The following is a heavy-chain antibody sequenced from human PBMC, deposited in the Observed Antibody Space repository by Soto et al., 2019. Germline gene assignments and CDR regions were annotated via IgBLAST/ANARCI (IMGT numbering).Heavy chain of an antibody. V-gene: IGHV3-33*01. CDR2: IWYDGGNK. CDR1: GFNFSSYV. CDR3: ARDGQWLPRDGLRSSYYLDY. D-gene: IGHD6-19*01. Sequence: QVQLVESGGGVVQPGRSLRLSCAASGFNFSSYVMHWVRQAPGKGLEWVAVIWYDGGNKYYADSVKGRFTISRDNSKNTLYLQLNSLRAEDTAVYYCARDGQWLPRDGLRSSYYLDYWGQGTLVTVSS. J-gene: IGHJ4*02.